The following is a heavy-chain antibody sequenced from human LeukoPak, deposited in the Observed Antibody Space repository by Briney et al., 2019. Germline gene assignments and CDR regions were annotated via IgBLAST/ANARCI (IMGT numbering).Heavy chain of an antibody. Sequence: GASLRLARAASGVTLGSYAVSWVRQARGRGLGWVSGISTSGGTTSYAESMKGRFTASRDNPRNTLYMEMNSLRAEDTAVYYCAVMHRYYDGSGYWVQWGQGNLVTVSS. D-gene: IGHD3-22*01. V-gene: IGHV3-23*01. CDR1: GVTLGSYA. CDR2: ISTSGGTT. J-gene: IGHJ4*02. CDR3: AVMHRYYDGSGYWVQ.